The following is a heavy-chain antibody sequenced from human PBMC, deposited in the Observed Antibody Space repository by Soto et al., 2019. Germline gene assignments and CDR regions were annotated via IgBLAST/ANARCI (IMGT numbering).Heavy chain of an antibody. J-gene: IGHJ4*02. Sequence: QVQLQESGPGLVKPSGTLSLTCAVSGGSISSSNWWSWVRQPPGKGLEWIGEIYHSGSTIYNPSLKGRVPISVDKSKNQFSLKLSSVAAADTAVYYCARNYYDSSGYYTGFDYWGQGTLVTVSS. CDR2: IYHSGST. D-gene: IGHD3-22*01. V-gene: IGHV4-4*02. CDR1: GGSISSSNW. CDR3: ARNYYDSSGYYTGFDY.